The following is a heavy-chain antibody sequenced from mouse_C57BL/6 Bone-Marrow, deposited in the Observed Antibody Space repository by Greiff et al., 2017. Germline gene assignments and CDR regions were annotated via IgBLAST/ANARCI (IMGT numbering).Heavy chain of an antibody. V-gene: IGHV1-81*01. CDR1: GYTFTSYG. J-gene: IGHJ3*01. D-gene: IGHD1-1*01. CDR3: ARTVYYYGSSPWFAY. Sequence: VQRVESGAELARPGASVKLSCKASGYTFTSYGISWVKQRTGQGLEWIGEIYPRSGNTYYNEKFKGKATLTADKSSSTAYMELRSLTSEDSAVYFCARTVYYYGSSPWFAYWGQGTLVTVSA. CDR2: IYPRSGNT.